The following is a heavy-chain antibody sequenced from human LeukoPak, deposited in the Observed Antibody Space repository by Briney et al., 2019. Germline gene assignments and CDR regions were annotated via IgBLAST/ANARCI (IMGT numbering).Heavy chain of an antibody. Sequence: PSETLSLTCTVSGYSISSGYYWGWIRQPPGKGLEWIGSIYHSGSTYYNPSLKSRVTISVDKSMNQFSLKLSSVTAADAAVYYCARETPYGSGSYFKPDHDAFDIWGQGTMVTVSS. CDR1: GYSISSGYY. D-gene: IGHD3-10*01. CDR3: ARETPYGSGSYFKPDHDAFDI. J-gene: IGHJ3*02. CDR2: IYHSGST. V-gene: IGHV4-38-2*02.